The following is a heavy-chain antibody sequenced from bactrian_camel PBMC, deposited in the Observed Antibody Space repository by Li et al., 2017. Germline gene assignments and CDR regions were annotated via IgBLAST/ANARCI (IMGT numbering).Heavy chain of an antibody. D-gene: IGHD3*01. V-gene: IGHV3S1*01. Sequence: VQLVESGGGLVQPGGSLRLSCAASGFTISRYCMGWFRQAPGKEREGVATIAGGDGSTYYADSVKGRFTISRDNAKNTQYLQMNSLKTEDAAVYYCATGRYTGYATSYNYWGQGTQVTVS. CDR1: GFTISRYC. CDR3: ATGRYTGYATSYNY. CDR2: IAGGDGST. J-gene: IGHJ4*01.